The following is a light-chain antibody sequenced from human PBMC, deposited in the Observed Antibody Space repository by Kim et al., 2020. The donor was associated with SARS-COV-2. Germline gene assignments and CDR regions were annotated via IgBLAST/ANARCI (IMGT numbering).Light chain of an antibody. Sequence: SIAISCTGTSSDIGSYNLVSWYQQHPGRAPKLMIYAGTERPSGVSDRFSGSKSGYTASLTISGLQAEDEANYFCSSYAGSHTYVFGPGTKVTVL. CDR3: SSYAGSHTYV. V-gene: IGLV2-23*01. CDR1: SSDIGSYNL. CDR2: AGT. J-gene: IGLJ1*01.